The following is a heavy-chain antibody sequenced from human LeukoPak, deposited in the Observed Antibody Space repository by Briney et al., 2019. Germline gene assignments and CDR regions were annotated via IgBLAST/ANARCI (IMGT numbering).Heavy chain of an antibody. D-gene: IGHD2-2*01. V-gene: IGHV3-30*02. CDR1: GFTFSSYG. CDR2: IRYDGSNK. J-gene: IGHJ4*02. CDR3: AITYIVVVPAATDFDY. Sequence: GGSLRLSCAASGFTFSSYGMHWVRQAPGKGLEWVAFIRYDGSNKYYADSVKGRFTISRDNSKNTLYLQMNSLRAEDTAVYYCAITYIVVVPAATDFDYWGQGTLVTVSS.